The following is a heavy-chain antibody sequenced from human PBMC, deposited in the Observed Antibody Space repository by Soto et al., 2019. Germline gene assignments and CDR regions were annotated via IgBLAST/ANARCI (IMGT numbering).Heavy chain of an antibody. CDR3: ARGYCSGGSCYPYFDY. J-gene: IGHJ4*02. Sequence: EASVKVSCKASGYTFTSYYMHWVRQAPGQGLEWMGIINPSGGSTSYAQKFQGRVTMTRDTSTSTVYMELSSLRSEDTAVYYCARGYCSGGSCYPYFDYWGQGTLVTVSS. V-gene: IGHV1-46*03. CDR2: INPSGGST. D-gene: IGHD2-15*01. CDR1: GYTFTSYY.